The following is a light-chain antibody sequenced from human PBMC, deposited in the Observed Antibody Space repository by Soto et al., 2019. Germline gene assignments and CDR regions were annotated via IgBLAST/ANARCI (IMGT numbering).Light chain of an antibody. CDR3: QQYDSFSWT. CDR1: ENVRSW. Sequence: DVQMTQSPSTLSSCIGDRFTITCRASENVRSWVAWYQQKPGKAPKLLINKASELESGVPPSFSGSGSGTEFTLTISSLQPDDFATYYCQQYDSFSWTFGQGTKVDI. V-gene: IGKV1-5*03. J-gene: IGKJ1*01. CDR2: KAS.